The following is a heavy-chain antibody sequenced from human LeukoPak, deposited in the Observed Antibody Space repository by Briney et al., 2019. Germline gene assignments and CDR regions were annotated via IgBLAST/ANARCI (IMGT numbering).Heavy chain of an antibody. Sequence: SVKVSCKASGGTFSSYAISWVRQAPGQGLEWMGRIIPILGIANYAQEFQGRVTITADKSTSTAYMELSSLRSEDTAVYYCARAVVAAAFEDYWGQGTLVTVSS. V-gene: IGHV1-69*04. CDR2: IIPILGIA. CDR3: ARAVVAAAFEDY. J-gene: IGHJ4*02. D-gene: IGHD2-15*01. CDR1: GGTFSSYA.